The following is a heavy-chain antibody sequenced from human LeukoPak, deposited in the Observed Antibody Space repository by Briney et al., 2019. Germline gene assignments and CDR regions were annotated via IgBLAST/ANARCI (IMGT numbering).Heavy chain of an antibody. CDR1: GFGFSRYW. Sequence: PGGSLRLSCAASGFGFSRYWMHWVRQAPGTGLKWVSRIYRDGSTTDYADSVKGRFSISRDNSKNTLYLDMNSLRAEDTAVYYCAKAGAVVVVVAKFFDYWGQGTLVTVSS. J-gene: IGHJ4*02. V-gene: IGHV3-74*01. D-gene: IGHD2-15*01. CDR2: IYRDGSTT. CDR3: AKAGAVVVVVAKFFDY.